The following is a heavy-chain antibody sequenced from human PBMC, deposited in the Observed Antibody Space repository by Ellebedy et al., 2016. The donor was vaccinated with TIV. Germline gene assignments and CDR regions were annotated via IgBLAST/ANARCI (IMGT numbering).Heavy chain of an antibody. Sequence: PGGSLRLSRAASGFTFSIYWMNWVRQAPGKGLEWVANIKEDGSRTSYVDSVRGRFTISRDNAKNSLYLQMNSLRAEDTAVYYCATGARSEGGYWGQGTLVTVSS. CDR2: IKEDGSRT. D-gene: IGHD2-15*01. CDR1: GFTFSIYW. J-gene: IGHJ4*02. V-gene: IGHV3-7*01. CDR3: ATGARSEGGY.